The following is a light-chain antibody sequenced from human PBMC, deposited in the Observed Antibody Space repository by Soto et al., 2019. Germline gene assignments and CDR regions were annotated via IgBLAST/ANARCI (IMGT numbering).Light chain of an antibody. V-gene: IGLV1-44*01. Sequence: QSVLTQPPSASGTPGQRVTISCSGSSSNIGSNSVNWYQQLPGTAPKLLIYSNNQRPSGVPDRFSGSKSGTSASLAISGLQSEDQADYYCAASGDSLSGLYVFGTGTKLTVL. CDR1: SSNIGSNS. CDR3: AASGDSLSGLYV. J-gene: IGLJ1*01. CDR2: SNN.